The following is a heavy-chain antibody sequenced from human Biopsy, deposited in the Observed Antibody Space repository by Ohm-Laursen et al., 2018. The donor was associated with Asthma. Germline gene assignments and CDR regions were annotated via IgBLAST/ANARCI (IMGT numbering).Heavy chain of an antibody. CDR1: PGSFSGFF. CDR3: ARGPELDV. CDR2: TNERGVT. V-gene: IGHV4-34*01. J-gene: IGHJ6*02. Sequence: SDTLSLTCDVYPGSFSGFFWTWIRQSPGKGLEWIGETNERGVTNNNPSLKSRVIISIDTYWNRVSLKLISVTAADTAVYYCARGPELDVWGQGTTVTVSS.